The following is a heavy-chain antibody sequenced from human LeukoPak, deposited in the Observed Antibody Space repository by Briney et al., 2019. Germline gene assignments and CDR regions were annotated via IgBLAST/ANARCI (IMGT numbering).Heavy chain of an antibody. D-gene: IGHD3-9*01. CDR3: AKWGDYDILTGYYVSDF. CDR2: ITGSGDTT. V-gene: IGHV3-23*01. Sequence: PGGSLRLSCAASGFIFRNYAMSWVCQAPGKGLEWVSAITGSGDTTYYADSVKGRFTVSRDNSKNTLYVEMNTLRAEDTAVYYCAKWGDYDILTGYYVSDFWGQGTLVTVSS. CDR1: GFIFRNYA. J-gene: IGHJ4*02.